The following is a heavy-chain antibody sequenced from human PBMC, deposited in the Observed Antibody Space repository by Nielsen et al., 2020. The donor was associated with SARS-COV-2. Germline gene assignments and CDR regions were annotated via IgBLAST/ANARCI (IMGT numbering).Heavy chain of an antibody. CDR1: GFSFSGFQ. D-gene: IGHD3-16*01. J-gene: IGHJ4*02. CDR2: ISSSSSYI. V-gene: IGHV3-21*01. Sequence: GESLKISCATSGFSFSGFQMIWFRQAPGKGLEWVSSISSSSSYIYYADSVKGRFTISRDNAKNSLYLQMNSLRAEDTATYYCAREFGAGAFGFWGQGTQVTVSS. CDR3: AREFGAGAFGF.